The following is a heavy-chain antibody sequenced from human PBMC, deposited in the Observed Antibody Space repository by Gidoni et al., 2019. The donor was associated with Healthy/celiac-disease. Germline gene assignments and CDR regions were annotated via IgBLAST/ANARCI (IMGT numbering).Heavy chain of an antibody. D-gene: IGHD4-17*01. CDR2: IYWDDDK. V-gene: IGHV2-5*02. J-gene: IGHJ3*02. CDR3: AQNYGAKLPGAFDI. Sequence: QITLKESGPTLVKPTQTLTLTCTFSGFSLSTSVVGVGWIRQPPGKALEWLALIYWDDDKRYSPSLKSRLTITKDTSKNQVVLTMTNMDPVDTATYYCAQNYGAKLPGAFDIWGQGTMVTVSS. CDR1: GFSLSTSVVG.